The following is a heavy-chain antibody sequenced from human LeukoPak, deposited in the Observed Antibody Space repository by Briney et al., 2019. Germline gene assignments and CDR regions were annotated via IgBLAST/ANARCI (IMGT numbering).Heavy chain of an antibody. D-gene: IGHD1-7*01. CDR1: GFTFSDAW. V-gene: IGHV3-15*01. CDR2: VKSKTDGGTT. J-gene: IGHJ4*01. CDR3: TTEYNWNYVH. Sequence: GGSLRLSCVASGFTFSDAWMSWVRQAPGKGLEWVGRVKSKTDGGTTDYPAPIKDRFSVSRDDSKNTLYLQMNSLKTEDTAVYYCTTEYNWNYVHWGQGTLVTVSS.